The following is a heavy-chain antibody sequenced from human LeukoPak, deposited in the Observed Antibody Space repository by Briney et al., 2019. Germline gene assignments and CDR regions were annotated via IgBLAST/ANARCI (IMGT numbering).Heavy chain of an antibody. V-gene: IGHV3-48*03. J-gene: IGHJ4*02. CDR2: VSSSGSTI. CDR3: ARGDPEFDF. Sequence: PGGSLRLSCAASGFTFSSYEMNWVRQAPGKGLEWVSYVSSSGSTIYYADSVKGRFTISRDNAKNSLYLQMNSLRAEDTAVYHCARGDPEFDFWGQGTLVTVSS. CDR1: GFTFSSYE.